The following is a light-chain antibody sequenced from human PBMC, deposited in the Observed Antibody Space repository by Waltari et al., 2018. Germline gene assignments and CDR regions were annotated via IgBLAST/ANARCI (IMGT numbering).Light chain of an antibody. J-gene: IGKJ3*01. V-gene: IGKV2-30*02. Sequence: EVVMTQSPLSLSITPGQPASISCRSSQSFVHSDGNTYLSWYQQRPGQPPRLLIYKVSNRDSGVPDRFSGSGAGTDFTLKISRVEAEDVGDYYCGQGTKVPFTFGPGTKLDIK. CDR2: KVS. CDR1: QSFVHSDGNTY. CDR3: GQGTKVPFT.